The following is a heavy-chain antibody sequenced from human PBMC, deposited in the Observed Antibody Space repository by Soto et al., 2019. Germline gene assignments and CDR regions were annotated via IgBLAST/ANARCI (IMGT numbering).Heavy chain of an antibody. CDR2: IYYSGST. D-gene: IGHD3-16*01. J-gene: IGHJ6*03. V-gene: IGHV4-31*03. Sequence: SETLSLTCTVSGGSISSGGYYWSWIRQHPGKGLEWIGYIYYSGSTYYNPSLKSRVTISVDTSKNQFSLKLSSVTAADTAVYYCARYIWGSYGYYYYYMDVWGKGTTVTVSS. CDR1: GGSISSGGYY. CDR3: ARYIWGSYGYYYYYMDV.